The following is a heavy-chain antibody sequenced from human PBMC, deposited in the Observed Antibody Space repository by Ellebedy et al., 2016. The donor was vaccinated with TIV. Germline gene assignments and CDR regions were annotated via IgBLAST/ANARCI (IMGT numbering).Heavy chain of an antibody. J-gene: IGHJ4*02. CDR2: INHSGST. V-gene: IGHV4-34*01. CDR1: GFTFSSYA. D-gene: IGHD6-13*01. CDR3: ARVEQQLVVDY. Sequence: GSLRLSXAASGFTFSSYAMSWIRQPPGKGLEWIGEINHSGSTNYNPSLKSRVTISVDTSKNQFSLKLSSVTAADTAVYYCARVEQQLVVDYWGQGTLVTVSS.